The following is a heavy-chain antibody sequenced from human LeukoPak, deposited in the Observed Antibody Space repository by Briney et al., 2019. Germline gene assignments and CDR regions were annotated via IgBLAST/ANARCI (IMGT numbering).Heavy chain of an antibody. D-gene: IGHD2-21*02. CDR3: ARDWSYGGDVVY. CDR2: IKQDGSEK. V-gene: IGHV3-7*01. Sequence: GGSLRLSCAASGFTFSSYWMSWVRQAPGKGLEWVANIKQDGSEKYYVDSVKGRFTISRDNAKNSLFLLMDSLRAEDTAVYYCARDWSYGGDVVYWGQGPLVTVS. J-gene: IGHJ4*02. CDR1: GFTFSSYW.